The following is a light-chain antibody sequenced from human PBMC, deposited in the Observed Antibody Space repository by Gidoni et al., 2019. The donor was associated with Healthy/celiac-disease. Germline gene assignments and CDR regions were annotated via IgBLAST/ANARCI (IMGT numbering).Light chain of an antibody. CDR2: DAS. V-gene: IGKV3-11*01. Sequence: EIVCTQSPATLSLSPRERATLSCRASQSVSSYLAWYQQKPGQAPRLLIYDASNRATGIPARFSGSGSGTDFTLTISSLEPEDFAVYYCQQRSNWPLTFGGXTKVEIK. J-gene: IGKJ4*01. CDR1: QSVSSY. CDR3: QQRSNWPLT.